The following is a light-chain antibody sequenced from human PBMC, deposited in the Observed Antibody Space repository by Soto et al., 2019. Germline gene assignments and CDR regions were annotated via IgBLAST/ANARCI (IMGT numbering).Light chain of an antibody. CDR1: QGISSY. CDR3: QQLNSYPQT. Sequence: DIQLTQSPSFLSASVGDRVTITCRASQGISSYLAWYQQKPGKAPKLLIYAASTLQSGVPSRFSGSGSGTEFTLTINSLQPKDFATYYCQQLNSYPQTFGQGTKVEIK. J-gene: IGKJ1*01. CDR2: AAS. V-gene: IGKV1-9*01.